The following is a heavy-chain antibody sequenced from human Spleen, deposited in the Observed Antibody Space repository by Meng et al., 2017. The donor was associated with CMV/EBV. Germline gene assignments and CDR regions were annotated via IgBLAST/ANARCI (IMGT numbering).Heavy chain of an antibody. CDR2: ISSSGTTI. CDR3: AKVGSMAIVVVPAAIVYGMDV. J-gene: IGHJ6*02. CDR1: KFTFSYFA. Sequence: GESLKISCAASKFTFSYFAMHWVRQAPGKGLEWVSYISSSGTTIHYADSVKGRFTISRDNSKNTLYLQMNSLRAEDTAMYYCAKVGSMAIVVVPAAIVYGMDVWGQGTTVTVSS. D-gene: IGHD2-2*03. V-gene: IGHV3-48*01.